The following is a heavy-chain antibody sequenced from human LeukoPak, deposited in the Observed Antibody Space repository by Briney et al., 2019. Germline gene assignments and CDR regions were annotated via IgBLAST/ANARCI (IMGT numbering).Heavy chain of an antibody. CDR1: GFTFSSYS. CDR2: ISSSSSTI. Sequence: PGGSLRLSCAASGFTFSSYSMNWVRQAPGKGLEWVSYISSSSSTIYYADSVKGRFTISRDNAKNSLYLQMNSLRAEDTAVYYCARDQAYYYYMDVWGKGTTVTVSS. J-gene: IGHJ6*03. CDR3: ARDQAYYYYMDV. V-gene: IGHV3-48*01.